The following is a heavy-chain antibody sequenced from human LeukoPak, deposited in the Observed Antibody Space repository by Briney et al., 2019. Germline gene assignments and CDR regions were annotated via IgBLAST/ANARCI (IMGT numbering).Heavy chain of an antibody. Sequence: GGSLRLSCSASQFTFSYYAMTWVRQAPGKGLEWVSGVSSSGDYTYYANSVKGRFTISRDNSKSTLYLQLSSLRVEDTAVYYCAKEIYAYGSRGFNYWGQGTLVTVSS. CDR3: AKEIYAYGSRGFNY. CDR2: VSSSGDYT. V-gene: IGHV3-23*01. D-gene: IGHD3-10*01. CDR1: QFTFSYYA. J-gene: IGHJ4*02.